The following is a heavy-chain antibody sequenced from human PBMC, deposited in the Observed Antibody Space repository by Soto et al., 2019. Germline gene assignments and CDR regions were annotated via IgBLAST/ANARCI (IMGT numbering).Heavy chain of an antibody. V-gene: IGHV3-23*01. Sequence: EVQLLESGGGLVQPGGSLRLSCAASGFTFSSYAMSWVRQAPGKGLEWVSAISGSGGSTYYADSVKGRFTISRDNSKNTLYLQMNSLRAEDTAVYYCAKDERDLIAVAGFYYYYYGMDVWGQGTTVTVSS. CDR2: ISGSGGST. CDR1: GFTFSSYA. J-gene: IGHJ6*02. CDR3: AKDERDLIAVAGFYYYYYGMDV. D-gene: IGHD6-19*01.